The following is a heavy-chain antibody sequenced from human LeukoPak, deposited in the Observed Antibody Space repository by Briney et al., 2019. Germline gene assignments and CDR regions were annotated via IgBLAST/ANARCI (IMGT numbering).Heavy chain of an antibody. CDR3: AKVILTGPQPFDY. CDR2: IGGSGGST. V-gene: IGHV3-23*01. J-gene: IGHJ4*02. Sequence: GGSLGLSCAASGFTFSSYAMSWVRQAPGKGLEGVSAIGGSGGSTYYADSVKGRFTISRDNSKNTLYLQMNSLRAEDTAVYYCAKVILTGPQPFDYWGQGTLVTVSS. D-gene: IGHD3-9*01. CDR1: GFTFSSYA.